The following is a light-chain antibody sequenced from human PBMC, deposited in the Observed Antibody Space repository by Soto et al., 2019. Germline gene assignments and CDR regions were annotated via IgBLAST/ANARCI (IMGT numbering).Light chain of an antibody. CDR2: DVS. CDR3: QHYNSYSEA. CDR1: QSVSSSY. Sequence: EIVLTQSLGTLSLSPVERATLXLMASQSVSSSYLAWYQQKPGRAPRLLIHDVSRRATGIPDRFSGSGSGTEFTLTISSLQPDDFATYYCQHYNSYSEAFGQGTKVDIK. V-gene: IGKV3-20*01. J-gene: IGKJ1*01.